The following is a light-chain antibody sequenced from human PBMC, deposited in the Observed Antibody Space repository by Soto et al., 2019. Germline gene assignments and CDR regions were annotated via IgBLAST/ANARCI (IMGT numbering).Light chain of an antibody. CDR1: QTVSTNY. V-gene: IGKV3-20*01. Sequence: EVVLTQSPGTLSLSPGERATLSCRASQTVSTNYLAWYQQKPCQAPRLLIYGASIRATGLPDRFSGSGSGTDFTLTISRLESEDFGVYYCQQYGNLLWTFGQGNKVEIQ. CDR2: GAS. CDR3: QQYGNLLWT. J-gene: IGKJ1*01.